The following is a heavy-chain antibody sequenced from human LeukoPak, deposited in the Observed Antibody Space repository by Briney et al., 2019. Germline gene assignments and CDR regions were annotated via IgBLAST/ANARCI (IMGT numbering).Heavy chain of an antibody. Sequence: ASVKVSCKASGYTFTSYAMHWVRQAPGQRLEWMGWINAGNGNTKYSQKFQGRVTITRDTSASTAYMELSSLRSEDTAVYYCARDIAVAGTRYYYYGMDVWGQGTTVTVSS. CDR1: GYTFTSYA. CDR2: INAGNGNT. V-gene: IGHV1-3*01. J-gene: IGHJ6*02. D-gene: IGHD6-19*01. CDR3: ARDIAVAGTRYYYYGMDV.